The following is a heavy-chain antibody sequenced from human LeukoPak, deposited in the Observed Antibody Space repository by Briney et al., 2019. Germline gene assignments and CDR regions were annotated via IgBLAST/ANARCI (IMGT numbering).Heavy chain of an antibody. V-gene: IGHV1-69*02. CDR3: ASPRPAAAYYYFDY. J-gene: IGHJ4*02. Sequence: SVKVSCKASGGTFSSYTISWVREAPGQGLEWMGRIIPILGIANYAQKLQGRVTITADKSTSTAYMELSSLRSEDTAVYYCASPRPAAAYYYFDYRGQGTLVTVSS. CDR2: IIPILGIA. CDR1: GGTFSSYT. D-gene: IGHD6-13*01.